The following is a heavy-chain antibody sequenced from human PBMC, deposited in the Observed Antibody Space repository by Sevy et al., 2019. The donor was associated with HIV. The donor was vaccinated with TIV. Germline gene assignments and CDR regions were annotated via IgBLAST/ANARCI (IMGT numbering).Heavy chain of an antibody. CDR3: VPRDYYGEDY. D-gene: IGHD3-10*01. CDR1: GYTLTELS. V-gene: IGHV1-24*01. J-gene: IGHJ4*02. CDR2: FDPEDGET. Sequence: ASVKVSCKVSGYTLTELSMHWVRQAPGKGLEWMGGFDPEDGETIYAQKFQDRVTMTEDTSTDTAYMELSSLRSEDTAVYYCVPRDYYGEDYWGQGTLVTVSS.